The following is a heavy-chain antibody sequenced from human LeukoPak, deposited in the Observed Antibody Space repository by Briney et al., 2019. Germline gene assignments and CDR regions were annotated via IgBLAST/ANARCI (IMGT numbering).Heavy chain of an antibody. CDR1: GFTFSNYA. CDR2: ISGSGGSR. V-gene: IGHV3-23*01. CDR3: ARAGHSSGWAGWFDP. D-gene: IGHD6-19*01. J-gene: IGHJ5*02. Sequence: GGSLRLSCAASGFTFSNYAMNWVRQAPGKGLEWVSTISGSGGSRYYADSVKGRFTISRDNSKNTLYLQMNSLRAEDTAVYYCARAGHSSGWAGWFDPWGQGTLVTVSS.